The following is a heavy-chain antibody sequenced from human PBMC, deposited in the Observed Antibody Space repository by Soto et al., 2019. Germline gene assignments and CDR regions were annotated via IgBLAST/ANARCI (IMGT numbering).Heavy chain of an antibody. Sequence: SETLSLTCDVYGGSFGGYIWTWIRQTPGKGLQWIGEINHSGSTNYNPSLKSRVTISVDTSKNQFSLKLTSVTAADTAVYYCARDKITGLFDYWGQGTLVTVSS. V-gene: IGHV4-34*01. D-gene: IGHD2-8*02. CDR1: GGSFGGYI. CDR3: ARDKITGLFDY. J-gene: IGHJ4*02. CDR2: INHSGST.